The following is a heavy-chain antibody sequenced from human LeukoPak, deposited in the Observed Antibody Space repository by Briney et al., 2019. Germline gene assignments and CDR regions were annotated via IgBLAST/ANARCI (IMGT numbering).Heavy chain of an antibody. Sequence: SETLSLTCTVSGGSISPYYWSWIRQPAGKELECIGRIYSSGSTNHNPSLESRVTMSVDTSRNQFSLKLSSVTAADTAVYYCARLRARYSSSWRDYWGQGTLVTVSS. D-gene: IGHD6-13*01. CDR1: GGSISPYY. CDR3: ARLRARYSSSWRDY. J-gene: IGHJ4*02. CDR2: IYSSGST. V-gene: IGHV4-4*07.